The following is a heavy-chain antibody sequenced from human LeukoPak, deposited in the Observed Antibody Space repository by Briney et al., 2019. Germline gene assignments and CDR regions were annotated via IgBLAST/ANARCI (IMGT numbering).Heavy chain of an antibody. Sequence: PGRSLRLSCTASGFTFGDYAVSWFRQAPGKGLEWVGFIRSKAYGGTTEYAASVKGRFTISRDDSKSIAYLQMNSLKTEDTAVYYCTRALFGYCSSTSCFYPGYWGQGTLVTVSS. J-gene: IGHJ4*02. D-gene: IGHD2-2*01. CDR2: IRSKAYGGTT. V-gene: IGHV3-49*03. CDR3: TRALFGYCSSTSCFYPGY. CDR1: GFTFGDYA.